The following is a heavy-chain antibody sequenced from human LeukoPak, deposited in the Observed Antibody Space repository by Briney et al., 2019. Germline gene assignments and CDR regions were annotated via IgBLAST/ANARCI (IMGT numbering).Heavy chain of an antibody. CDR2: ISAYNGNT. CDR3: ARAPLWFGELSY. CDR1: GYTFTSYG. Sequence: ASVKVSCKASGYTFTSYGISWVRQAPGQGLEWMGWISAYNGNTNYAQKLQGRVTMTTDTSTSTAYMELSSLRSEDTAVYYCARAPLWFGELSYWGQGTLVTVSS. V-gene: IGHV1-18*01. J-gene: IGHJ4*02. D-gene: IGHD3-10*01.